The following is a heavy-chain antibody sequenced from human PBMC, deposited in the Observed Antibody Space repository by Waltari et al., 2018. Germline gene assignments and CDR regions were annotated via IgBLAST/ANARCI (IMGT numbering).Heavy chain of an antibody. V-gene: IGHV1-18*01. J-gene: IGHJ4*02. CDR2: ISAYNGNT. CDR1: GGSFSSYS. Sequence: QVQLVQSGAEVKKPGSSGKVSCKASGGSFSSYSISWVRQAPGQGLEWMGRISAYNGNTNYAQKLQGRVTMTTDTSTSTAYMELRSLRSDDTAVYYCARDRENVYYDSSGYPDYWGQGTLVTVSS. D-gene: IGHD3-22*01. CDR3: ARDRENVYYDSSGYPDY.